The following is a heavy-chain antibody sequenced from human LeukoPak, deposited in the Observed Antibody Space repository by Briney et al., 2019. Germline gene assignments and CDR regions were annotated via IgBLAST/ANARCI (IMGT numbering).Heavy chain of an antibody. Sequence: GGSLRLSCAASGFTFSSYAMHWVRQAPGKGLEWVAVISYDGSNKYYADSVKGRFTISRDNFKNTLYLQMNSLRAEDTAVYYCARDRALDCGGDCPTFDYWGQGTLVTVSS. CDR2: ISYDGSNK. J-gene: IGHJ4*02. D-gene: IGHD2-21*02. CDR1: GFTFSSYA. V-gene: IGHV3-30-3*01. CDR3: ARDRALDCGGDCPTFDY.